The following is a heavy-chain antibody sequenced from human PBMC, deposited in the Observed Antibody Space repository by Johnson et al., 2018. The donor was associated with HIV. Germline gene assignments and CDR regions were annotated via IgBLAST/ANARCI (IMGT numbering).Heavy chain of an antibody. Sequence: VQLVESGGGVVQPGGSLRLSCAASGFTFSNYGMHWVRQAPGKGLEWVAFIRCDGSNIYYVHSVKGRFTISRDNAKNSLYLQMNSLRAEDTAVYYCARDGPWLQSQRDAFDIWGQGTMVTVSS. CDR1: GFTFSNYG. J-gene: IGHJ3*02. D-gene: IGHD5-24*01. CDR3: ARDGPWLQSQRDAFDI. V-gene: IGHV3-30*02. CDR2: IRCDGSNI.